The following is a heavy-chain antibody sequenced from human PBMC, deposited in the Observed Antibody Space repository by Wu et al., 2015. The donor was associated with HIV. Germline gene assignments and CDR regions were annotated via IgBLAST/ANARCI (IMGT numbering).Heavy chain of an antibody. V-gene: IGHV1-46*01. D-gene: IGHD6-13*01. CDR2: INPSGGAT. CDR3: AREPLAAAGDYWYFDL. CDR1: GYTFSNYY. J-gene: IGHJ2*01. Sequence: QVHLMQSGAEMKKPGASMKISCQASGYTFSNYYMHWVRQAPGQGLEWMGVINPSGGATRYAQRFQGRISITTDTSTNTVYMELRSLRSDDTAVYYCAREPLAAAGDYWYFDLWGRGTLVTVSS.